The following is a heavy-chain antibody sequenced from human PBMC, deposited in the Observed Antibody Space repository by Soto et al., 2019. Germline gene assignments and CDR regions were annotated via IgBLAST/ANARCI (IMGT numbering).Heavy chain of an antibody. V-gene: IGHV1-18*01. J-gene: IGHJ4*02. CDR1: GYTFTDYG. Sequence: QVQLIQSGPEVRKPGASVKVSCKTSGYTFTDYGISWVRQAPGQGLEWMGWISTAHADIGYAQKFQGRVTMTKDTSTSPSFMELRSLRSDDTAVYYCARDLAYIREYWGQGTQVTVSS. CDR3: ARDLAYIREY. D-gene: IGHD3-10*01. CDR2: ISTAHADI.